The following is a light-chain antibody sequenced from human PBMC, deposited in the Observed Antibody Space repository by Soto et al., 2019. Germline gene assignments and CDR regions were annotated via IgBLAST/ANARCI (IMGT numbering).Light chain of an antibody. CDR1: QDIGTW. Sequence: DIVTITFRASQDIGTWLAWYQQKPEKAPKVLIYRASHLESGVPSRFSASGSGTEFSLTINSLQADDFATYYCQESYSSLWGTRGQGTKVDIK. CDR3: QESYSSLWGT. J-gene: IGKJ1*01. CDR2: RAS. V-gene: IGKV1-5*03.